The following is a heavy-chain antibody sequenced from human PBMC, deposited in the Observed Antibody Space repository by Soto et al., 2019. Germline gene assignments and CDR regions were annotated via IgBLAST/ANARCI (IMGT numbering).Heavy chain of an antibody. J-gene: IGHJ6*02. D-gene: IGHD4-4*01. CDR3: ARWGYSNFLYGLDV. CDR1: GGSISDYY. CDR2: AYSGGTT. V-gene: IGHV4-4*07. Sequence: PSETLSLTCTVSGGSISDYYWNWIRQPAGGGLEWIGRAYSGGTTNYNPSLKSRVAMSVDTSKNQFSLILSSVTAADTAVYYCARWGYSNFLYGLDVWGQGTTV.